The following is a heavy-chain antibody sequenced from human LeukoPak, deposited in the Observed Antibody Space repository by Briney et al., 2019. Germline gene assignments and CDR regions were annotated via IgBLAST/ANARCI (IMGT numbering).Heavy chain of an antibody. CDR1: GYSISSGYY. J-gene: IGHJ3*02. V-gene: IGHV4-61*01. CDR3: ARYYYDNSGSIYAFDI. CDR2: IYYSGST. D-gene: IGHD3-22*01. Sequence: SETLSLTCTVSGYSISSGYYWTWIRQPPGQGLEWIGYIYYSGSTNYNPSLKSRVTISVDTSKNQFSLKLSSVTTADTAVYYCARYYYDNSGSIYAFDIWGQGTMVTVSS.